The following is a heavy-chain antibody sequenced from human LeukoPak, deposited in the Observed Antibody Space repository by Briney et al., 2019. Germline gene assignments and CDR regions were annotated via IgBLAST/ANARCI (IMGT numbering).Heavy chain of an antibody. CDR1: GFTFDNFA. D-gene: IGHD5-12*01. Sequence: GGALRLSCAASGFTFDNFAMHWVRQAPGKGREWVSGITWNSRVKTYTPSVKGRFTISRDNDKNTLALQMSSLRPEDSALYYCVKDKNRDGYTYGVYDSWGQGTLITVSS. CDR2: ITWNSRVK. V-gene: IGHV3-9*01. J-gene: IGHJ5*01. CDR3: VKDKNRDGYTYGVYDS.